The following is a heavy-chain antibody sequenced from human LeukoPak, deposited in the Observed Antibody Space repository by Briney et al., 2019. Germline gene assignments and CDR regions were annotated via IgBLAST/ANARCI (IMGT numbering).Heavy chain of an antibody. V-gene: IGHV3-30*04. CDR3: ARGRAIAARPRLYYYYYMDV. J-gene: IGHJ6*03. CDR2: ISYDGSNK. CDR1: GFTFSSYA. Sequence: GGSLRLSCAASGFTFSSYAMHWVRQAPGKGLEWVAVISYDGSNKYYADSVKGRFTISRDNSKNTLYLQMNSLRAEDTAVYYCARGRAIAARPRLYYYYYMDVWGKGTTVTVSS. D-gene: IGHD6-6*01.